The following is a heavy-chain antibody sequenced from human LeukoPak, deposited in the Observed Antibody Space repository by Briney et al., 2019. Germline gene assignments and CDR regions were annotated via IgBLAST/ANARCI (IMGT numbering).Heavy chain of an antibody. CDR2: ISGSGGST. CDR1: GFTFSSYA. J-gene: IGHJ6*01. D-gene: IGHD6-6*01. V-gene: IGHV3-23*01. Sequence: PGGSLRLSCAASGFTFSSYAMSWVRQAPGKGLEWVSAISGSGGSTYYADSVKGRFTISRDNAKNSLYLQMNNLRVEDTAVYYCARAPGVDLYSSSGMDVWGKGTTVTISS. CDR3: ARAPGVDLYSSSGMDV.